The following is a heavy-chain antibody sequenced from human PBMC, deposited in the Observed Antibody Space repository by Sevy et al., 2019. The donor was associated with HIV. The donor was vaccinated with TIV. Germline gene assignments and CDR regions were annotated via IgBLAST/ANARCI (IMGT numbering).Heavy chain of an antibody. CDR2: IFPGDSDT. CDR3: ARRGILLRGGDYFYYGLDV. J-gene: IGHJ6*02. CDR1: GYDFSTYW. Sequence: GESLKISCKGSGYDFSTYWIAWVRQMPGKGLELRGIIFPGDSDTRYSPSFQGQVTISADDSIRTSYLQWRSLKASDTAIYYCARRGILLRGGDYFYYGLDVWGQGTTVTVSS. D-gene: IGHD1-26*01. V-gene: IGHV5-51*01.